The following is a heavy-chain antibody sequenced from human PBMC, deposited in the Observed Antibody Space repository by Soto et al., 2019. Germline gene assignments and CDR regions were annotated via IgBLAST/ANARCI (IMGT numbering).Heavy chain of an antibody. D-gene: IGHD3-10*01. CDR3: ARDNVLLWFGELLAPPDYFDY. J-gene: IGHJ4*02. Sequence: GASVKVSCEASGYTFTSYGISLVRQAPGQGLEWMGWISAYNGNTNYAQKLQGRVTMTTDTSTSTAYMELRSLRSDDTAVYYCARDNVLLWFGELLAPPDYFDYWGQGTLVTVSS. V-gene: IGHV1-18*01. CDR1: GYTFTSYG. CDR2: ISAYNGNT.